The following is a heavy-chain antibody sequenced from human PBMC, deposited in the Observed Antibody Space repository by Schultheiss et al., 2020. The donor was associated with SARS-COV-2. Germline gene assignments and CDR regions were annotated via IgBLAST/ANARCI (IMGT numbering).Heavy chain of an antibody. J-gene: IGHJ5*02. D-gene: IGHD6-13*01. CDR1: GFTFSSYW. CDR3: ARDRAAAAVTYWFDP. Sequence: GGSLRLSCAASGFTFSSYWMHWVRQAPGKGLVWVSRINSDGSSTSYADSVKGRFTISRDNAKNTLYLQMNSLRDEDTAVYYCARDRAAAAVTYWFDPWGQGTLVTVSS. V-gene: IGHV3-74*01. CDR2: INSDGSST.